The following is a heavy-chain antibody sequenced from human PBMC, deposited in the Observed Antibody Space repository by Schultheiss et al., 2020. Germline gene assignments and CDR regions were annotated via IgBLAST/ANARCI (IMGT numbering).Heavy chain of an antibody. CDR1: GGSISSYY. CDR2: IYTSGST. CDR3: ARGEGCSGGSCYHAY. V-gene: IGHV4-4*07. Sequence: SETLSLTCTVTGGSISSYYWSWIRQPAGKGLEWIWRIYTSGSTNYNPSLKSRVTISVDTSKNQFSLKLSSVTAADTAVYYCARGEGCSGGSCYHAYWGRGSLGTVPS. J-gene: IGHJ4*02. D-gene: IGHD2-15*01.